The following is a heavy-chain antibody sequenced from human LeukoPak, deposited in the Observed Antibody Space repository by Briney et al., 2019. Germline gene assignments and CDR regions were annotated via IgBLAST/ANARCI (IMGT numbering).Heavy chain of an antibody. CDR3: ARALRYGWFDP. CDR1: GGTISSYY. CDR2: IYYSGST. V-gene: IGHV4-59*01. D-gene: IGHD1-1*01. J-gene: IGHJ5*02. Sequence: SETLTLTCTASGGTISSYYWSWIRQPPGKGLEWIGYIYYSGSTNYNPSRKSRVTISVDTSKNQFSLKLSSVTAADTAVYYCARALRYGWFDPWGQGTLVTVSS.